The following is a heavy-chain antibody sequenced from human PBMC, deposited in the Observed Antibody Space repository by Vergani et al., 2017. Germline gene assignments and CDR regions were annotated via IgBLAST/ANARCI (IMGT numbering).Heavy chain of an antibody. CDR3: ATQIRGYSYGIDY. J-gene: IGHJ4*02. D-gene: IGHD5-18*01. V-gene: IGHV3-30*03. Sequence: VQLVESGGGLVQPGRSLRLSCAASGFTFSSHGMHWVRQAPGKGLEWVAVISYDGSNKYYADSVKGRFTISRDNSKNTLYLQMNSLRAEDTAVYYCATQIRGYSYGIDYWGQGTLVTVSS. CDR2: ISYDGSNK. CDR1: GFTFSSHG.